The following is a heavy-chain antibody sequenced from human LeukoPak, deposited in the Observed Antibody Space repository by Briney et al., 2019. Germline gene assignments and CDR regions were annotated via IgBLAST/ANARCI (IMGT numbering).Heavy chain of an antibody. D-gene: IGHD1-1*01. J-gene: IGHJ4*02. CDR1: GGSLSNYY. Sequence: KPSETLSLTCGVYGGSLSNYYWNWIRQPPGKGLEWIGEVNHSGSTNYNPSLKSRVTISLDTSKNQFSLRMSSVTAADTAVYYCARAPSTENWNDWSPLLFDNWGQGTLVTVSS. CDR2: VNHSGST. V-gene: IGHV4-34*01. CDR3: ARAPSTENWNDWSPLLFDN.